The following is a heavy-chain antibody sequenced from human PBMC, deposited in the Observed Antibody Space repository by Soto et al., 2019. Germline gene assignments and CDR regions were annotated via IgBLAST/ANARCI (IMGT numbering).Heavy chain of an antibody. CDR1: GYSFANYW. D-gene: IGHD2-8*01. J-gene: IGHJ4*02. V-gene: IGHV5-51*01. CDR3: ARGKVSSDFDY. Sequence: VESLTTSCKGSGYSFANYWIVWVLQMPGKGLEWMGIIYPGDSDTRYSPSFQGQVTISADKSISTAYLQWSSLKASDTAMYYCARGKVSSDFDYWGQGTMVTVSS. CDR2: IYPGDSDT.